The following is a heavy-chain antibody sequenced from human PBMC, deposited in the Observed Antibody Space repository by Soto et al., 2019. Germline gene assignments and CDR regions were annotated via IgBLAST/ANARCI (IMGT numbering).Heavy chain of an antibody. CDR1: RGTFSSYA. CDR2: IIPIFGTA. CDR3: ARDGSGVLLWFGERRNWFDP. Sequence: QVQLVQSGAEVKKPGSSVKVSCKASRGTFSSYAISWVRQAPGQGLEWMGGIIPIFGTANYAQKFQGRVTITADESTSTAYMELSSLRSEDTAVYYCARDGSGVLLWFGERRNWFDPWGQGTLVTVSS. J-gene: IGHJ5*02. D-gene: IGHD3-10*01. V-gene: IGHV1-69*01.